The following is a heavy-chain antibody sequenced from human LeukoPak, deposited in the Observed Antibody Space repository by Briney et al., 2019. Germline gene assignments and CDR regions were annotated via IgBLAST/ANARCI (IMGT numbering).Heavy chain of an antibody. Sequence: SETLSLTCTVSGASLSTSSWTWIRQPPGKGLECIGFIYYSGTAHYHPSLKSRVTISLDTSKNQFSLRLGSVTAADTAVYYCARHFSNGWSDKWGQGTLVTVS. CDR1: GASLSTSS. CDR3: ARHFSNGWSDK. J-gene: IGHJ4*02. CDR2: IYYSGTA. D-gene: IGHD6-19*01. V-gene: IGHV4-59*08.